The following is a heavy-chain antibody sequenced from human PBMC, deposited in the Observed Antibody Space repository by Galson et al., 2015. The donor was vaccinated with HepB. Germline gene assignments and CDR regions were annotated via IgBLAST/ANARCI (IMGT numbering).Heavy chain of an antibody. CDR1: GFSLSTSGMC. V-gene: IGHV2-70*11. D-gene: IGHD2-21*02. CDR2: IDWDDDQ. CDR3: AGIWTYCGGDCSERDAFDI. Sequence: PALVKPTQTLTLTCTFSGFSLSTSGMCVSWIRQPPGKALEWLARIDWDDDQYYSTSLKTRLTISKDTSKNQVVLTMSNVDPEDTAPYYCAGIWTYCGGDCSERDAFDIWGQGTMFTVSS. J-gene: IGHJ3*02.